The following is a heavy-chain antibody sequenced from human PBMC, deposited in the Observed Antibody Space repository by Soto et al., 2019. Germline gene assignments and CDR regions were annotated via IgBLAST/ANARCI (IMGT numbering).Heavy chain of an antibody. CDR1: GFTFSSYA. CDR3: VKGASAYCGGDCYFSSYYFDY. Sequence: PGGSLRLSCSASGFTFSSYAMHWVRQAPGKGLEYVSAISSNGGSTYYADSVKGRFTISRDNSKNTLYLQMSSLRAEDTAGYYCVKGASAYCGGDCYFSSYYFDYWGQGTLVTVSS. V-gene: IGHV3-64D*06. D-gene: IGHD2-21*02. J-gene: IGHJ4*02. CDR2: ISSNGGST.